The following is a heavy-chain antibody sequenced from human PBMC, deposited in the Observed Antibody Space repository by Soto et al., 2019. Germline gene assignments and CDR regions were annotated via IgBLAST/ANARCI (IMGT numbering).Heavy chain of an antibody. J-gene: IGHJ6*03. V-gene: IGHV4-59*01. D-gene: IGHD2-2*01. CDR1: GGSISSYY. CDR2: IYYSGST. Sequence: SETLSLTCTVSGGSISSYYWSWIRQPPGKGLEWIGYIYYSGSTNYNPSLKSRVTISVDTSKNQFSLKLSSVTAADTAVYYCARIYCSSTSCYYYYYMDVWGKGTTVTVS. CDR3: ARIYCSSTSCYYYYYMDV.